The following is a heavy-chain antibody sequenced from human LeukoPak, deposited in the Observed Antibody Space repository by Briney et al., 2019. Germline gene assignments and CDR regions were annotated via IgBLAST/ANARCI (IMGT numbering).Heavy chain of an antibody. V-gene: IGHV3-48*03. J-gene: IGHJ4*02. CDR2: ISSSGSTI. Sequence: PGGSLRLSCAASGFTFSSYEMNWVRQAPGKGLEWVSYISSSGSTIYYADSVKGRFTISRDNAKNSLYLQMNSLRAEDTAVYYCARAYYDILTGYSLDYWGQGTLVTVPS. D-gene: IGHD3-9*01. CDR1: GFTFSSYE. CDR3: ARAYYDILTGYSLDY.